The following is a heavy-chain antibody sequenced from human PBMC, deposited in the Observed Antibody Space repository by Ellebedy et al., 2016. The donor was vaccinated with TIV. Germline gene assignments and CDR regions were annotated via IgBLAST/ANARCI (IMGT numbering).Heavy chain of an antibody. J-gene: IGHJ5*02. Sequence: AASVKVSCKVSGYTLTELSMHWVRQAPGKGLEWMGGFDPEDGETIYAQKFQGRVTMTEDTSTDTAYMELSSLRSEDTAVYYCARDLVTAIGNWFDPWGQGTLVTVSS. CDR3: ARDLVTAIGNWFDP. CDR2: FDPEDGET. CDR1: GYTLTELS. V-gene: IGHV1-24*01. D-gene: IGHD2-21*02.